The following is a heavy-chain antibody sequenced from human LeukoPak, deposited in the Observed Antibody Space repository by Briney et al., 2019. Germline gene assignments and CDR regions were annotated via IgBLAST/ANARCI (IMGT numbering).Heavy chain of an antibody. V-gene: IGHV3-23*01. D-gene: IGHD5-18*01. J-gene: IGHJ5*02. Sequence: PGGSLRLSCAASGFTFSGFAMSWVRRTPGKGLEWVSGISGSGDNTLYAASVKGRFTISRDNAKNSLYLQMNSLRAEDTAVYYCARGVDTEINWFDPRGQGTLVTVSS. CDR1: GFTFSGFA. CDR2: ISGSGDNT. CDR3: ARGVDTEINWFDP.